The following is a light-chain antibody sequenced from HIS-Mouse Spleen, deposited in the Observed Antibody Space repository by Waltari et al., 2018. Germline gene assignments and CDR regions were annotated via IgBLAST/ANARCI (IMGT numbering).Light chain of an antibody. J-gene: IGKJ2*01. CDR3: QQYYSTPYT. V-gene: IGKV4-1*01. CDR2: WAS. Sequence: DIVMTQSPDSLAVSLGERATLNCKCSPSVLYSSNNKNYLAWYQQKPGQPPKLLIYWASTRESGVPDRFSGSGSGTDFTLTISSLQAEDVAVYYCQQYYSTPYTFGQGTKLEIK. CDR1: PSVLYSSNNKNY.